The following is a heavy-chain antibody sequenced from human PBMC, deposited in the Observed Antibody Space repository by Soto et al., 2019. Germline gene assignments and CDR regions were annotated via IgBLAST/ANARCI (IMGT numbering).Heavy chain of an antibody. CDR3: ARDRSNSPDYFAD. D-gene: IGHD6-6*01. CDR2: IYNNGKT. CDR1: GVSINSDDYY. J-gene: IGHJ4*02. V-gene: IGHV4-30-4*01. Sequence: TLSLTCAFSGVSINSDDYYWTWVRQPPGEALEWVGYIYNNGKTLYNPSLMSRITMSMDTSKNQFSLNLNSVTAADTAVYYCARDRSNSPDYFADWGQGTLVTVSS.